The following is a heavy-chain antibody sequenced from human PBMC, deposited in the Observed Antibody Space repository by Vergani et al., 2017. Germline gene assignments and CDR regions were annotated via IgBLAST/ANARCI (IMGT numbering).Heavy chain of an antibody. CDR1: GFTFSSYA. Sequence: EVQLLESGGGLVQPGGSLRLSCAASGFTFSSYAMSWVRQAPGKGLEWVSAISGSGGSTYYADSVKGRFTISRDNSKNTLYLQMNSLRAEDTAVYYCAQRRWEWLLPRDPFDYWGQGTLVTVSS. CDR3: AQRRWEWLLPRDPFDY. V-gene: IGHV3-23*01. CDR2: ISGSGGST. D-gene: IGHD3-3*01. J-gene: IGHJ4*02.